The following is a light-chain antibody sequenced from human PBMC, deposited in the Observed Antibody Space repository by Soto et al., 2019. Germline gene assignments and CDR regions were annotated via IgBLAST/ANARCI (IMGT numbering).Light chain of an antibody. CDR1: QSVSNNY. CDR2: GAS. J-gene: IGKJ4*01. CDR3: QQYGSSPLT. Sequence: EIVLTQSPGTLSLSPGERATLSCRASQSVSNNYLTWYQQKPGQAPRLLIYGASRRATGIPDRFSGSGSGTDFTLTISRLEPEDFAVYSCQQYGSSPLTFGRGTKVEIK. V-gene: IGKV3-20*01.